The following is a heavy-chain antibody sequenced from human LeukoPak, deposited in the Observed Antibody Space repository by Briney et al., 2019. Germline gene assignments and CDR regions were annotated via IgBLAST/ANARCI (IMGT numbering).Heavy chain of an antibody. D-gene: IGHD1-26*01. CDR1: GGTFSSYT. J-gene: IGHJ4*02. V-gene: IGHV1-69*04. Sequence: SVKVSCKASGGTFSSYTISWVRQAPGQGLEWMGRIIPILGIANYAQKFQGRVTITADKSTSTAYVELSSLRSEDTAVYYCARDGNLFYFDYWGQGTLVTVSS. CDR2: IIPILGIA. CDR3: ARDGNLFYFDY.